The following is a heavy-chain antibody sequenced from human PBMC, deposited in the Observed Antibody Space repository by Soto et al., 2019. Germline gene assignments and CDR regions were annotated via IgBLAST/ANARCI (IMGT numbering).Heavy chain of an antibody. Sequence: SETLSLTCTVSGGSISSYYWSWIRQPPGKGLDWFGCIYYSGSTYYNPSLKSRVTISVDTSKNQFSLKLSSVTAADTAVYYCARQNPVLRFLEWLPKNWFDPWGQGTLVTVSS. CDR1: GGSISSYY. CDR2: IYYSGST. CDR3: ARQNPVLRFLEWLPKNWFDP. D-gene: IGHD3-3*01. V-gene: IGHV4-59*04. J-gene: IGHJ5*02.